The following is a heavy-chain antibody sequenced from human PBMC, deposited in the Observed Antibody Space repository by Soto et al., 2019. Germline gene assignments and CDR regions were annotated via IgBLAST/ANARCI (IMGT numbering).Heavy chain of an antibody. CDR1: GFTFSSYA. D-gene: IGHD2-15*01. V-gene: IGHV3-30-3*01. Sequence: QVQLVESGGGVGQPGRSLRLSCAASGFTFSSYAMHWVRQAPGKGLEWVAVISYDGSNKYYADSVKGRFTISRDISKNTLYLQMNSLRAEDTAVYYCARAGGLLLDYWGQGTLVTVSS. CDR3: ARAGGLLLDY. CDR2: ISYDGSNK. J-gene: IGHJ4*02.